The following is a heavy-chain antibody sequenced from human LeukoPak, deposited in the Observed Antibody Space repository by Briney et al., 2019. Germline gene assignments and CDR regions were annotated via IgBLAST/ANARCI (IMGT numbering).Heavy chain of an antibody. CDR3: ATKLERTVYNWFDP. Sequence: PSETLSLTCAVYGGSFSGYYWSWIRQPPGKGLEWIGEINHSGSTNYNPSLKSRVTISVDTSKNQFSLKLSSVTAADTAVYYCATKLERTVYNWFDPWGQGTLVTVSS. D-gene: IGHD1-1*01. J-gene: IGHJ5*02. CDR1: GGSFSGYY. CDR2: INHSGST. V-gene: IGHV4-34*01.